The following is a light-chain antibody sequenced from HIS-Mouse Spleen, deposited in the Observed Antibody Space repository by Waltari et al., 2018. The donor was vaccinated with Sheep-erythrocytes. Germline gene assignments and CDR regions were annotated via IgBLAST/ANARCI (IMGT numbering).Light chain of an antibody. V-gene: IGLV2-14*03. Sequence: GSPGQSITISCTGTSSDVGGYNYVSWYQQHPGKAPKLMIYDVSNRPSGVSNRFSGSKSGNTASLTISGLQAEDEADYYCSSYAGSNNWVFGGGTKLTVL. J-gene: IGLJ3*02. CDR1: SSDVGGYNY. CDR2: DVS. CDR3: SSYAGSNNWV.